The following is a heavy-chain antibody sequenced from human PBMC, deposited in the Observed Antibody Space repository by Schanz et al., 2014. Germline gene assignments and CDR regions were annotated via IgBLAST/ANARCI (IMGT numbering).Heavy chain of an antibody. V-gene: IGHV3-23*01. J-gene: IGHJ4*02. CDR3: ARGSGTFDS. D-gene: IGHD3-3*01. CDR1: GFTFRRYG. CDR2: IAGDGGGP. Sequence: EVQMLESGGGLVQPGGSLRLSCVASGFTFRRYGMSWVRQAPGKGLEWVSVIAGDGGGPNNVDSGKGLFTISRDNSDNTLHLQMNNLRADDTSGYYCARGSGTFDSWGQGTLVTVSS.